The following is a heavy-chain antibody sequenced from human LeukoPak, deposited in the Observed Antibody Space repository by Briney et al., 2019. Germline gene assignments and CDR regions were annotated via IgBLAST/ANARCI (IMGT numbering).Heavy chain of an antibody. Sequence: GGSLRLSCAASGFRFSSHWMSWVRHTPGKGLEWVANINQDGGTKYYRDFAKGRFTISRDNAKNTLYLQMSSLRAEDTAVYYCARDVGTWGQGTLVTVSS. J-gene: IGHJ5*02. CDR3: ARDVGT. D-gene: IGHD7-27*01. CDR2: INQDGGTK. V-gene: IGHV3-7*01. CDR1: GFRFSSHW.